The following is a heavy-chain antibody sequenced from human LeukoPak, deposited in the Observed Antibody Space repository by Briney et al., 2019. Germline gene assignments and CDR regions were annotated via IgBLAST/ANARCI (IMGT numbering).Heavy chain of an antibody. CDR3: ARESGSYSRYFDY. J-gene: IGHJ4*02. D-gene: IGHD1-26*01. V-gene: IGHV3-48*03. Sequence: PGGSLRLSCAASGFTFSSYEMNWVRQAPGKGLEWVSYISSSGSTIYYADSVKGRFTISRDNAKNSLYLQMNSLRAEDTAVYYCARESGSYSRYFDYWGQGTLVTVSS. CDR1: GFTFSSYE. CDR2: ISSSGSTI.